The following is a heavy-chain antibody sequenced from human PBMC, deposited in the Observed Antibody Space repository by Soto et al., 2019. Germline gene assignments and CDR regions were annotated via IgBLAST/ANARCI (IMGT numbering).Heavy chain of an antibody. Sequence: QVQLVQSGAEVEKPGASVRVSCKASGYTFINYDINWVRQAPGQGLEWLGWMTPSSGYTGYAQKFQGRLTMTRDTSTCTAYMELSSLRSEDTAVYYCARNPYGTGLFDPWGQGTLVTVSS. D-gene: IGHD2-8*02. CDR3: ARNPYGTGLFDP. CDR2: MTPSSGYT. CDR1: GYTFINYD. J-gene: IGHJ5*02. V-gene: IGHV1-8*01.